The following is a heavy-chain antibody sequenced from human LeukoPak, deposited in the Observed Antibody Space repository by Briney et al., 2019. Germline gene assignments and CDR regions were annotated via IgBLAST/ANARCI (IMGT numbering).Heavy chain of an antibody. V-gene: IGHV3-33*01. Sequence: PGGSLRLSCAASGFTFSSYGMHWARQAPGKGLEWVAVIWYDGSNKYYADSVKGRFTISRDNSKNTLYLQMNSLRAEDTAVYYCARDSSGWYHTTILDYWGQGTLVTVSS. CDR2: IWYDGSNK. D-gene: IGHD6-19*01. J-gene: IGHJ4*02. CDR1: GFTFSSYG. CDR3: ARDSSGWYHTTILDY.